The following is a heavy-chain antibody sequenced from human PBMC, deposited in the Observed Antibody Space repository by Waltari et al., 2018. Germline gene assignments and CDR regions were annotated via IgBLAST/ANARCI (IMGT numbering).Heavy chain of an antibody. Sequence: QVQLVESGGGLVKPGGSLRLSCAASVFTFSAYYMSWLRQAPGKVLEWVSYISSSGSTIYYADSVKGRFTISRDNAKNSLYLQMNSLRAEDTAVYYCARPIAARPIDAFDIWGQGTMVTVSS. D-gene: IGHD6-6*01. V-gene: IGHV3-11*04. J-gene: IGHJ3*02. CDR1: VFTFSAYY. CDR3: ARPIAARPIDAFDI. CDR2: ISSSGSTI.